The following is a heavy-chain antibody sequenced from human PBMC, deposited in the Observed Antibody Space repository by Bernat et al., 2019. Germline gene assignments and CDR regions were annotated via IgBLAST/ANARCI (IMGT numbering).Heavy chain of an antibody. Sequence: QVQLQQSGPGLVKPSQTLSLTCAISGDSVSSNSAAWNWIRQSPSRGLEWLGRTYYRSKWYNDYAVSVKRRITINPDTSKNQFSLQLNSVTPEDTAVYYCARDRSSDRPRDYYYYGMDVWGQGTTVTVSS. CDR1: GDSVSSNSAA. D-gene: IGHD2-15*01. CDR3: ARDRSSDRPRDYYYYGMDV. J-gene: IGHJ6*02. CDR2: TYYRSKWYN. V-gene: IGHV6-1*01.